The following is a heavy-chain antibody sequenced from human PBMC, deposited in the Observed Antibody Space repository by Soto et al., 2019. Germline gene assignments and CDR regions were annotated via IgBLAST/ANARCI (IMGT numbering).Heavy chain of an antibody. D-gene: IGHD2-15*01. Sequence: PSVTLSLTCSVSGYSVSSSDYYWAWIRQPPGKGLEWIGSMFYSGLTYYNPSLKSRVTLSVDTSKNHFSVRLNSVTAADTAVYYCAPLTVSLSGPYGIHVWGQGTTVTVSS. CDR3: APLTVSLSGPYGIHV. J-gene: IGHJ6*02. V-gene: IGHV4-39*01. CDR2: MFYSGLT. CDR1: GYSVSSSDYY.